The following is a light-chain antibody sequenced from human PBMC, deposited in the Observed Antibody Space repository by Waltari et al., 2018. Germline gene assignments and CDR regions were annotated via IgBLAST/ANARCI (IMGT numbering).Light chain of an antibody. Sequence: EIVMTQSPATLSVSPGDRATLSCRASQSVSSNLAWYQQKPGQAPRSLIYGASTRATGIPATFSSSGSETEFTLTISSLQSEDCSVYYCQQYNNWPPLFTFGPGTKVDMK. CDR2: GAS. J-gene: IGKJ3*01. CDR1: QSVSSN. CDR3: QQYNNWPPLFT. V-gene: IGKV3D-15*01.